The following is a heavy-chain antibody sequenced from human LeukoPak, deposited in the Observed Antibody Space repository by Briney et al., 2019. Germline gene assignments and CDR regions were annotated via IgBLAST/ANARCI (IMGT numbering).Heavy chain of an antibody. Sequence: SEPLSLTCAVYRGSFRGYYWSWIRQFPGKGLEWIGEINDSENTNYNPSLKSRVTISVDTPKNQFSLRLSSVTAADTAVYYCARAGGRTGYSLDFDYWGQGTLVTVSS. CDR3: ARAGGRTGYSLDFDY. V-gene: IGHV4-34*01. CDR1: RGSFRGYY. CDR2: INDSENT. D-gene: IGHD3-9*01. J-gene: IGHJ4*02.